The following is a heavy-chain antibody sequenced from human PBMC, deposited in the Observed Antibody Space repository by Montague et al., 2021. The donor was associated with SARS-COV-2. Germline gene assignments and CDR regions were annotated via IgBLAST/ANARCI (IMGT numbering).Heavy chain of an antibody. Sequence: SETLSLTCTVSGGSISSYYWSWIRQPPGKGLEWIGYIYYSGSTNYNPSLKSRVTISVDTSKNQFSLMLSSVIAADTAVYYCARSSGWMGNAFDIWGQGTMVTVSS. V-gene: IGHV4-59*01. CDR1: GGSISSYY. D-gene: IGHD6-19*01. J-gene: IGHJ3*02. CDR3: ARSSGWMGNAFDI. CDR2: IYYSGST.